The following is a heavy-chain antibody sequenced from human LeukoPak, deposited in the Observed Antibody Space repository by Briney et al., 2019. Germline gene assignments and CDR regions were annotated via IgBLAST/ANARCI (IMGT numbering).Heavy chain of an antibody. D-gene: IGHD3-22*01. CDR2: INPNSGGT. CDR1: GYTFTSYG. CDR3: VRDYYDSSGNNFDY. Sequence: ASVKVSCKASGYTFTSYGISWVRQAPGQGLEWMGWINPNSGGTNYAQKFQGRVTMTRDTSISTAYMELSRLRSDDTAVYYCVRDYYDSSGNNFDYWGQGTLVTVSS. V-gene: IGHV1-2*02. J-gene: IGHJ4*02.